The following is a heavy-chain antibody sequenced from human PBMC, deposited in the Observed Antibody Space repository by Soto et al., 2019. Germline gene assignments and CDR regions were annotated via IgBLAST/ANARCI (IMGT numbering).Heavy chain of an antibody. V-gene: IGHV1-18*01. Sequence: ASVKVSCKASGYTFTSYGISWVRQAPGQGLEWMGWISAYNGNTNYAQKPQGRVTMTTDTSTSTAYMELRSLRSDDTAVYYCARGSYPQQLASDYYYYMDVWGKGTTVTVSS. CDR2: ISAYNGNT. CDR1: GYTFTSYG. J-gene: IGHJ6*03. D-gene: IGHD6-13*01. CDR3: ARGSYPQQLASDYYYYMDV.